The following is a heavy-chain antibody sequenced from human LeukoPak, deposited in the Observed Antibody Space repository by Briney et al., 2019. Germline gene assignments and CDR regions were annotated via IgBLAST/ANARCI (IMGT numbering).Heavy chain of an antibody. D-gene: IGHD5-18*01. J-gene: IGHJ4*02. CDR3: ARDRGYSYGWYFDY. CDR1: GLTFSSYE. Sequence: PGGSLRLSCAASGLTFSSYEMNWVRQAPGKGLEWVSYISSSSSTIYYADSVKGRFTISRDNAKNSLYLQMNSLRAEDTAVYYCARDRGYSYGWYFDYWGQGTLVTVSS. CDR2: ISSSSSTI. V-gene: IGHV3-48*01.